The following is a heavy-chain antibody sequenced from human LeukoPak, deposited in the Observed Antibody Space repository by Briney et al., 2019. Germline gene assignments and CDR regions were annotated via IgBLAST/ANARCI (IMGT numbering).Heavy chain of an antibody. CDR2: IYYSGST. Sequence: SETLSLTRTVSGGSISSYYWSWIRQPPGKGLEWIGYIYYSGSTNYNPSLKSRVTISVDTSKNQFSLKLSSVTAADTAVYYCARSSWYSYYFDYWGQGTLVTVSS. V-gene: IGHV4-59*01. CDR1: GGSISSYY. D-gene: IGHD6-13*01. CDR3: ARSSWYSYYFDY. J-gene: IGHJ4*02.